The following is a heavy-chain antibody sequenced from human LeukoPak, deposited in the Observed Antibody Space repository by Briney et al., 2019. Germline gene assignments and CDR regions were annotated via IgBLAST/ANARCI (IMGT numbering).Heavy chain of an antibody. Sequence: SETLSLTCTVSGGSISSGDYYWSWIRQPPGKGLEWIGYIYYSGSTYYNPSLKSRVTISVDTSKNQFSLTLSSVTAADTAVYYCASAVASGYVDYWGQGTVVTVSS. CDR3: ASAVASGYVDY. V-gene: IGHV4-30-4*01. CDR1: GGSISSGDYY. J-gene: IGHJ4*02. D-gene: IGHD1-26*01. CDR2: IYYSGST.